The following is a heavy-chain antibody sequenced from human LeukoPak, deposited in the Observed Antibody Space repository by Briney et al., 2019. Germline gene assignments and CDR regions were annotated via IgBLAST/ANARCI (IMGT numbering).Heavy chain of an antibody. CDR1: GYTFTGYY. CDR3: ARDPGSGRPSNWFDP. D-gene: IGHD6-6*01. Sequence: ASVKVSCKASGYTFTGYYMHWVRQAPGQGLEWMGWINPNSGGTNYAQKFQGRVTMTRDTSISTAYMELSRLRSDDTAVYYCARDPGSGRPSNWFDPWGQGTLVTVPS. V-gene: IGHV1-2*02. CDR2: INPNSGGT. J-gene: IGHJ5*02.